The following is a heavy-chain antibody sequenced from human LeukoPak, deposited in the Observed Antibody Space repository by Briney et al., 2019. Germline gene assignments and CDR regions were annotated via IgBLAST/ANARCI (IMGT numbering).Heavy chain of an antibody. CDR3: ARERSGSYYGDAFDI. CDR2: INPNSGGT. D-gene: IGHD1-26*01. CDR1: GYTFTGYY. J-gene: IGHJ3*02. V-gene: IGHV1-2*02. Sequence: ASVKVSGKASGYTFTGYYMHWVRQAPGQGLEWMGWINPNSGGTNYAQKFQGRVAMTRDTSISTAYMELSRLRSDDTAVYYCARERSGSYYGDAFDIWGQGTMVTVSS.